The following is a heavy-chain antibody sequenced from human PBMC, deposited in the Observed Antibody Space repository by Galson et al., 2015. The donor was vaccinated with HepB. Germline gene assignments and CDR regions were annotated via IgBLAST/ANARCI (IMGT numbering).Heavy chain of an antibody. D-gene: IGHD5-12*01. J-gene: IGHJ4*02. CDR1: GFRFNNYA. CDR2: IWSDSTDI. CDR3: VRGENRSGYRYDY. V-gene: IGHV3-33*01. Sequence: SLRLSCAASGFRFNNYAMHWIRQGPGKGLEWLALIWSDSTDIIYAASVRGRFTISRDNSKNILYLGMNRLRTDDTGVYFYVRGENRSGYRYDYWGQGALVTVSS.